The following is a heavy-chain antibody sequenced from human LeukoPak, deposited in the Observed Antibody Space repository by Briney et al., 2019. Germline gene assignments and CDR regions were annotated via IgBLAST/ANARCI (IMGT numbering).Heavy chain of an antibody. CDR3: ARGPRGQRFDY. CDR2: INPGGGDT. Sequence: GASVKVSRKASGYTFNTYYIHWVRQAPGQGLEWMGLINPGGGDTSYAQNLQGRVTMTRDTSTSTVYLELSNLRSEDTAVYYCARGPRGQRFDYWGQGTLVTVSS. D-gene: IGHD1-1*01. CDR1: GYTFNTYY. V-gene: IGHV1-46*02. J-gene: IGHJ4*02.